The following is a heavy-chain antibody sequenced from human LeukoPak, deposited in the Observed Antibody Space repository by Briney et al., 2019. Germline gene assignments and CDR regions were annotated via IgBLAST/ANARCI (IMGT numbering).Heavy chain of an antibody. CDR1: GFTFSSYG. J-gene: IGHJ4*02. CDR3: ALVVYYYGSGSYSPFDY. V-gene: IGHV3-30*03. D-gene: IGHD3-10*01. CDR2: IAYDGSNK. Sequence: GGSLRLSCAASGFTFSSYGMHWVRQAPGKGLEWVAVIAYDGSNKDYADSVKGRFTISRDNSKNSLYLQMNSLRPEDTAVYYCALVVYYYGSGSYSPFDYWGQGTLVTVSS.